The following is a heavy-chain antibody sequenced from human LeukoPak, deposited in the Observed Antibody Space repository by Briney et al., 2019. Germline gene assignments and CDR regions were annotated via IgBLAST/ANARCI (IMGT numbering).Heavy chain of an antibody. CDR3: ARGEYSSSWDHYYFDY. CDR1: GYTFTSYY. Sequence: GASVKVSCKASGYTFTSYYMHWVRQAPGQGLEWMGRINPNSGGTNYAQTFQGRVTMTRDTSITTAYLEVSSLRSDDTAVYYCARGEYSSSWDHYYFDYWGQGTLVTVSS. CDR2: INPNSGGT. V-gene: IGHV1-2*06. J-gene: IGHJ4*02. D-gene: IGHD6-13*01.